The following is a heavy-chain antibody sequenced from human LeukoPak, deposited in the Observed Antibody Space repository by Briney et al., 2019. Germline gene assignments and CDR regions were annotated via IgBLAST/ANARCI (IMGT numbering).Heavy chain of an antibody. CDR3: ARGYDFWSGYYPEASTPDY. V-gene: IGHV3-21*01. Sequence: GGSLRLSCAASGFTFSSYSMNWVRQAPGKGLEWVSSISSSSSYIYYADSVKGRFTISRDNAKNSLYLQMNSLRAEDTAVYYCARGYDFWSGYYPEASTPDYWGQGTLVTVSS. D-gene: IGHD3-3*01. CDR1: GFTFSSYS. J-gene: IGHJ4*02. CDR2: ISSSSSYI.